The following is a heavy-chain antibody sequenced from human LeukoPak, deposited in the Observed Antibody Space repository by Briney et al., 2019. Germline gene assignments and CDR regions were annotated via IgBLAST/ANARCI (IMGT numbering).Heavy chain of an antibody. J-gene: IGHJ4*02. CDR2: ISYDGSNK. V-gene: IGHV3-30*18. Sequence: PGRSLRLSCAASGFTFSSYGMHWVRQAPGKGLEWVAVISYDGSNKYYADSVKGRLTISRDNSKNTLYLQMNSLRAEDTAVYYCAKGWLGKFDYWGQGTLVTVSS. D-gene: IGHD5-24*01. CDR1: GFTFSSYG. CDR3: AKGWLGKFDY.